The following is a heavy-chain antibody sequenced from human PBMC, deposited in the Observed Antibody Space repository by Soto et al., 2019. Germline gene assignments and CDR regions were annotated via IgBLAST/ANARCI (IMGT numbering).Heavy chain of an antibody. D-gene: IGHD5-12*01. CDR1: GGSISSGGYY. J-gene: IGHJ4*02. Sequence: QVQLQESGPGLVKPSQTLSLTCTVSGGSISSGGYYWSWIRQHPGKGLEWIGYIYYSGSTYYNPSLKSRVTISVDTSKNQFSLKLSSVTAADTAVYYCARGIFSGYDCYFDYWGQGTLVTVSS. CDR2: IYYSGST. CDR3: ARGIFSGYDCYFDY. V-gene: IGHV4-31*03.